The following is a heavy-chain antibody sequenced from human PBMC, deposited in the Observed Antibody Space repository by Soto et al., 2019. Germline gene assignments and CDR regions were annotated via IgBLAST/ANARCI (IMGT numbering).Heavy chain of an antibody. J-gene: IGHJ4*02. D-gene: IGHD3-22*01. CDR2: ISSSSSYI. Sequence: EVQLVESGGGLVKPGGSLRLSCAASGFTFSSYSMNWVRQAPGKGLEWVSSISSSSSYIYYADSVKGRFTISRDNAKNSRYLQMNSLRAEDTAVYYWARGLYYYDSSGYYGNWGRGTLVTVSS. V-gene: IGHV3-21*01. CDR3: ARGLYYYDSSGYYGN. CDR1: GFTFSSYS.